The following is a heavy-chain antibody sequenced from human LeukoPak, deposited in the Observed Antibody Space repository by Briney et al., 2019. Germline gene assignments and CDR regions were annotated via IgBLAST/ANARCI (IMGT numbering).Heavy chain of an antibody. CDR3: ARDRYSGSSFPGQNWFDP. CDR1: GYTFTSYD. D-gene: IGHD1-26*01. V-gene: IGHV1-8*01. Sequence: GASVKVSCKASGYTFTSYDFNWLRQATGQGPEWMGWMNPNSGATGYAQKFQGRVTMTRSASINTAYMELSSLRSEDTAVYYCARDRYSGSSFPGQNWFDPWGQGTLVTVSS. CDR2: MNPNSGAT. J-gene: IGHJ5*02.